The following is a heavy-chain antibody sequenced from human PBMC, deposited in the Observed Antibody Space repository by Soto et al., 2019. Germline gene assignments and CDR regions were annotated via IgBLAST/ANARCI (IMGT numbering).Heavy chain of an antibody. D-gene: IGHD6-13*01. CDR1: GWSFSGYY. Sequence: SDTLSLTCAVYGWSFSGYYWSWIRQPPGKGLEWIGEINHSGSTNYNPSLKSRVTISVDTSKNQFSLKLSSVTAADTAVYYCARRGSLSAIAAAHGGSLDYWGQETQVTVSS. CDR3: ARRGSLSAIAAAHGGSLDY. J-gene: IGHJ4*02. V-gene: IGHV4-34*01. CDR2: INHSGST.